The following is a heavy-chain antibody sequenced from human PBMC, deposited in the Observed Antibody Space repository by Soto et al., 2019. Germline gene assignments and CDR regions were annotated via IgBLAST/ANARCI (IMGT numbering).Heavy chain of an antibody. V-gene: IGHV1-69*04. CDR3: ARDLGYCSSTSCYEYYYYYGMDV. CDR1: GGTFSSYT. Sequence: GASVKVSCKASGGTFSSYTISWVRQAPGQGLEWMGRIIPILGIANYAQKFQGRVTITADKSTSTAYMELSSLRSEDTAVYYCARDLGYCSSTSCYEYYYYYGMDVWGQGTTVTVSS. J-gene: IGHJ6*02. CDR2: IIPILGIA. D-gene: IGHD2-2*01.